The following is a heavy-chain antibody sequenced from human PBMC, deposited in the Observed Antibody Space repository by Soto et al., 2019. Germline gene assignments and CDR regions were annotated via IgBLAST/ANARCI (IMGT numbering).Heavy chain of an antibody. CDR3: ARAPSGIAARRGYYFDY. Sequence: SETLSLTCAVYGGSFSGYYWSWIRQPPGKGLEWIGEINHSGSTNYNPSLKSRVTISVDTSKNQFSLKLGSVTAADTAVYYCARAPSGIAARRGYYFDYWGQGTLVTVSS. CDR2: INHSGST. V-gene: IGHV4-34*01. CDR1: GGSFSGYY. D-gene: IGHD6-6*01. J-gene: IGHJ4*02.